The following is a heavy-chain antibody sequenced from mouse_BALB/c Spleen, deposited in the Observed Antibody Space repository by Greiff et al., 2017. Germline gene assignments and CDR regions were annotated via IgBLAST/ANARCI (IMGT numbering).Heavy chain of an antibody. CDR1: GYTFTDYN. Sequence: VQLQQSGPELVKPGASVKIPCKASGYTFTDYNMDWVKQSHGKSLEWIGDINPNNGGTIYNQKFKGKATLTVDKSSSTAYMELRSLTSEDTAVYYCARGGADVSWGAYWGQGTLVTVSA. CDR2: INPNNGGT. V-gene: IGHV1-18*01. CDR3: ARGGADVSWGAY. J-gene: IGHJ3*01.